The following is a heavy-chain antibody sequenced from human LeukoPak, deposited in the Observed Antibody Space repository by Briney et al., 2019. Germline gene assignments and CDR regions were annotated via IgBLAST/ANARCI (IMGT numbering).Heavy chain of an antibody. CDR1: GGSISSGGYY. CDR2: IYYSGST. V-gene: IGHV4-31*11. CDR3: ARVWRRGFDY. J-gene: IGHJ4*02. D-gene: IGHD2-21*01. Sequence: SETLSLTCAVSGGSISSGGYYWSWIRQHPGKGLEWIGYIYYSGSTYYNPSLKGRVTISVDTSKNQFSLKLSSVTAADTAVYYCARVWRRGFDYWGRGTLVTVSS.